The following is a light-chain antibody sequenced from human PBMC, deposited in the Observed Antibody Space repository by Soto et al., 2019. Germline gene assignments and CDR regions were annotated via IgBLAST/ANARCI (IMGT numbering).Light chain of an antibody. CDR2: AAS. CDR1: QGISSY. CDR3: QQRSNWPL. V-gene: IGKV1-9*01. Sequence: DIQLTQSPSFLSASVGDRVAITCRASQGISSYLAWYQQKPGKAPKLLIYAASTLQSGVPLRFSGSGSGTSFTLTISSLEPEDFAVYYCQQRSNWPLFGPGTKVDIK. J-gene: IGKJ3*01.